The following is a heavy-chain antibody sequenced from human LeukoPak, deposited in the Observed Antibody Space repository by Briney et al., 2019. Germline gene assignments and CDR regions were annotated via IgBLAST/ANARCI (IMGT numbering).Heavy chain of an antibody. CDR2: ISYDGSNK. V-gene: IGHV3-30-3*01. J-gene: IGHJ3*02. CDR1: GFTFSSCA. Sequence: GGSLRLSCAASGFTFSSCAMHWVRQAPGKGLQWVAVISYDGSNKYYADSVKGRFTISRDNSKNTLYLQMNSLRAEDTAVYYCARVELVVVTAWAAFDIWGQGTMVTVSS. D-gene: IGHD2-21*02. CDR3: ARVELVVVTAWAAFDI.